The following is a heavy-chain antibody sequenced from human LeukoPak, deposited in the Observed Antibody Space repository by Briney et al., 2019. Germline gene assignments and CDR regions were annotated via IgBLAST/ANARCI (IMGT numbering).Heavy chain of an antibody. CDR3: ANGLSSGFDY. J-gene: IGHJ4*02. CDR2: VSISGENT. Sequence: PGGSLRLSCAASGFTLGNYGMTWVRQAPEKGLEWVSSVSISGENTYYADSVKGRFTISRDNSKNTLYLQMNSLRAEDTAVYYCANGLSSGFDYWGQGTLVTVSS. CDR1: GFTLGNYG. D-gene: IGHD3-22*01. V-gene: IGHV3-23*05.